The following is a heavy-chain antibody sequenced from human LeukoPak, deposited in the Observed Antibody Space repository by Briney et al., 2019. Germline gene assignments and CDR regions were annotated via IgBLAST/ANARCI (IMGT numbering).Heavy chain of an antibody. D-gene: IGHD6-13*01. CDR3: ARIGAGSSRDY. J-gene: IGHJ4*02. Sequence: GGSLKLSCAASGFTFSNFAMTWVRQAPGKGLEWVSSIVGSSSTYYADSLKGRFTISRDNAKNSLYLQMNSLRAEDTAVYYCARIGAGSSRDYWGQGTLVTVSS. CDR2: IVGSSST. V-gene: IGHV3-21*01. CDR1: GFTFSNFA.